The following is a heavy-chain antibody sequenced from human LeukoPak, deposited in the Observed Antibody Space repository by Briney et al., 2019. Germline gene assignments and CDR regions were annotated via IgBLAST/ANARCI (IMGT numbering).Heavy chain of an antibody. Sequence: SETLSLTCAVSGGSISSGGYSWSWIRQPPGKGLEWIGYIYHSESTYYNPSLKSRVTISVDRSKNQFSLKLSSVTAADTAVYYCARDGGDIAYFDYWGQGTLVTVSS. CDR3: ARDGGDIAYFDY. V-gene: IGHV4-30-2*01. D-gene: IGHD2-21*02. CDR2: IYHSEST. CDR1: GGSISSGGYS. J-gene: IGHJ4*02.